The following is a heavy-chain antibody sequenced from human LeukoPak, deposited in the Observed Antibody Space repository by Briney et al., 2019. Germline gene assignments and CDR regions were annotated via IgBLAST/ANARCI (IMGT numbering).Heavy chain of an antibody. J-gene: IGHJ4*02. CDR2: IYYSGST. V-gene: IGHV4-59*08. CDR1: GGSISSYY. D-gene: IGHD5-24*01. Sequence: SETLSLTRTVSGGSISSYYWSWIRQPPGKGLEWIGYIYYSGSTNYNPSLKSRVTISVDTSKNQFSLKLSSVTAADTAVYYCARHVEMATFEFDYWGQGTLVTVSS. CDR3: ARHVEMATFEFDY.